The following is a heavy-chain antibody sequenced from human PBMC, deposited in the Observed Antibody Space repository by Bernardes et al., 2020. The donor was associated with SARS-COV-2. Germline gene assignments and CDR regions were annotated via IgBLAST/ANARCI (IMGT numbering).Heavy chain of an antibody. CDR3: ARDTMTTYFDY. CDR1: GISFSSYG. V-gene: IGHV3-30*03. Sequence: GSLSLSCAASGISFSSYGFHWVRQAPGKGLEWVAAISYDGKEKYYGDSVKGRFTLSRENSRNTVYLQMDSLTTEDTAVYHCARDTMTTYFDYWGQGTLVIVSS. CDR2: ISYDGKEK. D-gene: IGHD3-22*01. J-gene: IGHJ4*02.